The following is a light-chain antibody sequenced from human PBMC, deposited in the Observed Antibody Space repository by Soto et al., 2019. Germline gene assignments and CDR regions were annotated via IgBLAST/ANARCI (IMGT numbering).Light chain of an antibody. V-gene: IGKV3-15*01. Sequence: EIVMTQSPATLSVSPGGRTTLSCRASQSISGTLAWYQQKPGQAPRLLIYGASKRATSFPARFSGSGSGTDFTLTISSLQSEDFAVYYCQQRNTWPPVTFGQGTRLEIK. CDR1: QSISGT. CDR2: GAS. CDR3: QQRNTWPPVT. J-gene: IGKJ5*01.